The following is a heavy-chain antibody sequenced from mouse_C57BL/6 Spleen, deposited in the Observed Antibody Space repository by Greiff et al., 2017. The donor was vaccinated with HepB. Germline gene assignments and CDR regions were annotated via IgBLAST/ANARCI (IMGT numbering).Heavy chain of an antibody. D-gene: IGHD2-1*01. V-gene: IGHV1-18*01. J-gene: IGHJ2*01. CDR3: ARRGYYYVNYFDY. CDR1: GYTFTDYN. CDR2: IIPNNGGT. Sequence: EVQLQQSGPELVKPGASVKIPCKASGYTFTDYNMDWVKQSHGKSLEWIGDIIPNNGGTIYNQKFKGKATLTVDKSSSTAYMELRSLTSEDTAVYYCARRGYYYVNYFDYWGQGTTLTVSS.